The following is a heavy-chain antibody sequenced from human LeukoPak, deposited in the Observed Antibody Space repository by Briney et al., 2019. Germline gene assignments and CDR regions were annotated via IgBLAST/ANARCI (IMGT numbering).Heavy chain of an antibody. CDR1: GGSISSGSYY. CDR2: IYTSGST. V-gene: IGHV4-61*02. Sequence: SETLSLTCTVSGGSISSGSYYWSWIRQPAGKGLEWIGRIYTSGSTNYNPSLKSRVTISVDTSKNQFSLKLSSVTAADTAVYYCARDGHLWQYCSSTSCRGFDPWGQGTLVTVSS. J-gene: IGHJ5*02. CDR3: ARDGHLWQYCSSTSCRGFDP. D-gene: IGHD2-2*01.